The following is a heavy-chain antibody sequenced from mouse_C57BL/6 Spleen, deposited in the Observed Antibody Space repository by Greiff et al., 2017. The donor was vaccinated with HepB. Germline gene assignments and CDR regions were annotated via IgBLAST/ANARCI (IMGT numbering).Heavy chain of an antibody. CDR2: IHPNSGST. CDR1: GYTFTSYW. D-gene: IGHD1-1*02. J-gene: IGHJ4*01. CDR3: ARYGDYDAMDY. Sequence: QVQLQQSGAELVKPGASVKLSCKASGYTFTSYWMHWVKQRPGQGLEWIGMIHPNSGSTNYNEKFKSKATLTVDKSSSTAYMQLSSLTSEDSAVYYCARYGDYDAMDYWGQGTSVTVSS. V-gene: IGHV1-64*01.